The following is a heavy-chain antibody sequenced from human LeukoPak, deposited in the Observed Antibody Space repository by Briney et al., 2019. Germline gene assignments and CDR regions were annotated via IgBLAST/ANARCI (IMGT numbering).Heavy chain of an antibody. CDR2: ISGSGDNT. D-gene: IGHD6-19*01. J-gene: IGHJ4*02. Sequence: PGGSLRLSCAASGFTFSSYAMNWVRQAPGKGLEWVSTISGSGDNTYYADSVKGRFTISRDNSKNTLYLQMNSLRAEDTAVYYCAYICSGWYGDGYFDYWGQGTLVTVSS. V-gene: IGHV3-23*01. CDR1: GFTFSSYA. CDR3: AYICSGWYGDGYFDY.